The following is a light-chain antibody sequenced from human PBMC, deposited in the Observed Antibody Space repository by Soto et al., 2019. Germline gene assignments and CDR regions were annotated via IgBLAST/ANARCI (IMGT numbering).Light chain of an antibody. V-gene: IGKV1-5*01. Sequence: DIQMTQSPSTLSASVGDRVTITCRASQSISSWLAWYQQKPGKAPKLLIYGASSLESGVPSRFSGSGSVTEFTLTIASLQPDDLATYYCQQYSSSSPTFGQGTKLEI. CDR2: GAS. CDR3: QQYSSSSPT. CDR1: QSISSW. J-gene: IGKJ2*01.